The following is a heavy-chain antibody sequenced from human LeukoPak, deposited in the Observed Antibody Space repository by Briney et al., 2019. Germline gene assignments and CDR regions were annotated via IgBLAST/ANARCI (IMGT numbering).Heavy chain of an antibody. J-gene: IGHJ4*02. CDR1: GFTFSSYW. CDR2: IKQDGSEK. V-gene: IGHV3-7*01. Sequence: GGSLRLSCAASGFTFSSYWMSWVRQAPGKGLEWVANIKQDGSEKYYVDSVKGRFTISRDNAKNSLYLQMNSLRAEDTAVYYCARDFEDYYDSSGYYYDYWGQGTLVTVSS. CDR3: ARDFEDYYDSSGYYYDY. D-gene: IGHD3-22*01.